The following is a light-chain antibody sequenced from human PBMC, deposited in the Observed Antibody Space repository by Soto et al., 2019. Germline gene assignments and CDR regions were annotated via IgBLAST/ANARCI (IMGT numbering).Light chain of an antibody. CDR1: SSDVGGYNY. Sequence: QSVLTQPPSASGSPGQSVTISCTGTSSDVGGYNYVSWYQQHPGKAPKLMIYEVSKRPSGVPDRFSGSKSGNTASLTVSGLQAEDEADYYCSSYAGSNVFGTGTNSPS. CDR2: EVS. V-gene: IGLV2-8*01. J-gene: IGLJ1*01. CDR3: SSYAGSNV.